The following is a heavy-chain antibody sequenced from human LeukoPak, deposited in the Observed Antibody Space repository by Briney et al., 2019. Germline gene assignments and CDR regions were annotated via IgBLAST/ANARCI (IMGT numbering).Heavy chain of an antibody. D-gene: IGHD3-3*01. J-gene: IGHJ6*03. CDR3: ARDQRAPLEWLQDYYYYYYMDV. Sequence: PSQTLSLTCTVSGGSISSGSYYWSWIRQPAGKGLEWIGRIYTSGSTDYNPSLKSRVTISVDTSKNQFSLKLSSVTAADTAVYYCARDQRAPLEWLQDYYYYYYMDVWGKGTTVTVSS. CDR2: IYTSGST. V-gene: IGHV4-61*02. CDR1: GGSISSGSYY.